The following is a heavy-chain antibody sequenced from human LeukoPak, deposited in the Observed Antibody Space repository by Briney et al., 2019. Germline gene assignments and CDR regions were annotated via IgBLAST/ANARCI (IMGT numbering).Heavy chain of an antibody. V-gene: IGHV3-23*01. CDR3: AKDRLRQRGGYIDY. CDR2: ISGSGGST. J-gene: IGHJ4*02. Sequence: GGSLRLSCAASGFTFSSYAMSWVRQAPGKGLEWVSAISGSGGSTYYADSVKGRFTISRDNSKNTLYLQMNSLRAEDTAVYHCAKDRLRQRGGYIDYWGQGTLVTVSS. D-gene: IGHD3-10*01. CDR1: GFTFSSYA.